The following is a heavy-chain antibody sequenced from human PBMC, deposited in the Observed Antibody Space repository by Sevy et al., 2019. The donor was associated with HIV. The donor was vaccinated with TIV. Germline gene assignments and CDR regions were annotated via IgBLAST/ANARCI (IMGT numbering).Heavy chain of an antibody. V-gene: IGHV3-7*01. D-gene: IGHD2-2*02. CDR1: GFTFSGNW. J-gene: IGHJ4*02. CDR3: ARDAGYCSSTSCYRGDYFDY. Sequence: VGSLRLSCAASGFTFSGNWMSWVRQAPGKGLEWVADIKEDGSEKYYVDSVKGRFTISRDNAKKSLYLQINNLRAEDTAVYYCARDAGYCSSTSCYRGDYFDYWGQGTLVTVSS. CDR2: IKEDGSEK.